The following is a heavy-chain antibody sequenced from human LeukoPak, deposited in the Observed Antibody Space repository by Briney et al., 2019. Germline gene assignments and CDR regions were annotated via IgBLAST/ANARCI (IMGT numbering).Heavy chain of an antibody. CDR2: ITSSGEAT. CDR1: GFTLSIYA. CDR3: AKDRPNYCHSNRHYYSRDGDY. V-gene: IGHV3-23*01. J-gene: IGHJ4*02. D-gene: IGHD3-22*01. Sequence: GGSLRLSCDASGFTLSIYAMSWVRQGTGKGLEWVSSITSSGEATYYADSVKGRFTISRDNSRYTLFLQMNSLTAEDTAVYYCAKDRPNYCHSNRHYYSRDGDYWGQGTLVTVSS.